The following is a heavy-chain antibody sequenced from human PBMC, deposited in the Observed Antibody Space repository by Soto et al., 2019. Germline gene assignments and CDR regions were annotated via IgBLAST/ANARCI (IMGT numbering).Heavy chain of an antibody. CDR1: GDSVSSNNAA. D-gene: IGHD6-6*01. Sequence: QVQLQQSGPGLVKPSQTLSLTCAISGDSVSSNNAAWNWIRQSPSRGLEWLGRTYYRSKWYSDSSLSVKSRITINPDTSKDQFSLQLNSVTPEDTALYYCARAKEYTRSSGMDVWGQGTTVTVSS. CDR3: ARAKEYTRSSGMDV. V-gene: IGHV6-1*01. J-gene: IGHJ6*02. CDR2: TYYRSKWYS.